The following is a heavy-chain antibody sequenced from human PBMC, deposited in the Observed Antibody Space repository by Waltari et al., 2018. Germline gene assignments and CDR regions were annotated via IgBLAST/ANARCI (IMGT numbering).Heavy chain of an antibody. CDR1: GGSISSSNW. J-gene: IGHJ4*02. V-gene: IGHV4-4*02. D-gene: IGHD3-16*02. CDR2: ISQSSRT. CDR3: AGCFYDYVCGSYRPDY. Sequence: QVQLQESGPGLVKPSGTLSLTCAVSGGSISSSNWWSWVRQPPGKGLACSWEISQSSRTNYHPSLKSRVTISVDKSKNQFSLKLSSLTAADTAVYYCAGCFYDYVCGSYRPDYWGQGTLVTVSS.